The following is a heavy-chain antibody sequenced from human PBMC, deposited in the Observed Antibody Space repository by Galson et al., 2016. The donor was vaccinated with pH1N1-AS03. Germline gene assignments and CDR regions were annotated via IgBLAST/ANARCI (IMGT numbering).Heavy chain of an antibody. J-gene: IGHJ4*02. Sequence: SLRLSRAASVFTFTSSWMLWVRQAPGKGLVGVSHINEDGSTTKYADSVKGRFTISRNNAKNPLYLQMNSLRAEDTAVYFCVREQGGSDVYWGQGTLVTVSS. CDR3: VREQGGSDVY. CDR1: VFTFTSSW. CDR2: INEDGSTT. D-gene: IGHD1-26*01. V-gene: IGHV3-74*03.